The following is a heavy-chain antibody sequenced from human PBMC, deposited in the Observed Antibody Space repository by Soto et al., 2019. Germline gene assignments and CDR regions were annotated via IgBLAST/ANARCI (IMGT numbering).Heavy chain of an antibody. CDR1: GFTVSSYW. D-gene: IGHD3-16*01. V-gene: IGHV3-7*01. Sequence: GGSLRLSCAASGFTVSSYWMSWVRQAPGKGLEWVANIKQDGSEKYYVDSVKGRFTISRDNAKNSLYLQMNSLRAEDTAVYYCAIALGAPPPNDAFDIWGQGTMVTVSS. CDR2: IKQDGSEK. J-gene: IGHJ3*02. CDR3: AIALGAPPPNDAFDI.